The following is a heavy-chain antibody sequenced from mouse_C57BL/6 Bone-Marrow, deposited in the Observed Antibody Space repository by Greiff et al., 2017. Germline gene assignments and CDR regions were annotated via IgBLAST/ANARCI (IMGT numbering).Heavy chain of an antibody. CDR2: INPYNGGT. J-gene: IGHJ2*01. Sequence: VQLQQSGPVLVKPGASVKMSCKASGYTFTDYYMNWVKQSHGKSLEWIGVINPYNGGTSYNQKFKGKAKLTVDKSSSTAYMELNSLTSEDSAVYYFASQYYGSSWGQGTTLTVSS. CDR3: ASQYYGSS. V-gene: IGHV1-19*01. D-gene: IGHD1-1*01. CDR1: GYTFTDYY.